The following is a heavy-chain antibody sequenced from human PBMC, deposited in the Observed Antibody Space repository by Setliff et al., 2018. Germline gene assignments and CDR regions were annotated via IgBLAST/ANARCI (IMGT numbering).Heavy chain of an antibody. D-gene: IGHD3-22*01. CDR3: ARRSPAYYSDSSGYFYDTSPYMDA. Sequence: SETLSLTCTVSDGSISTYYWSWIRQPPGKRLEWIGFIHHSGSTHYNPSLKSRVTISVDTSKNQFSLKLSSVTAADTAVYYCARRSPAYYSDSSGYFYDTSPYMDAWGKGTTVTVS. CDR2: IHHSGST. J-gene: IGHJ6*03. CDR1: DGSISTYY. V-gene: IGHV4-59*08.